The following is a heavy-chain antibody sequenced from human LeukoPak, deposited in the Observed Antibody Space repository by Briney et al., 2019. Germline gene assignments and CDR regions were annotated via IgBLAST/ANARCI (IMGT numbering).Heavy chain of an antibody. Sequence: GGSLRLSCAASGFTFSSYSMNWVRQAPGKGLEWVSSISSSSSYIYYADSVKGRFTIPRDNAKNSLYLQMNSLRAEDTAVYYCARDLSGSYSADYWGQGTLVTVSS. CDR1: GFTFSSYS. CDR2: ISSSSSYI. CDR3: ARDLSGSYSADY. V-gene: IGHV3-21*01. J-gene: IGHJ4*02. D-gene: IGHD1-26*01.